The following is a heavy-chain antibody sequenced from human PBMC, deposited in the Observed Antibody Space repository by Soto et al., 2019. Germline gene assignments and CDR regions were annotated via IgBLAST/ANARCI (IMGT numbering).Heavy chain of an antibody. CDR2: INPSGGST. Sequence: ASVKVSCKASGYTFTSYYMHWVRQAPGQGLEWMGIINPSGGSTSYAQKFQGRVTMTRDTSTSTVYMELSSLRSEDTAVYYCARGVRNYYDSSGYLGYWGQGTLVTAPQ. J-gene: IGHJ4*02. D-gene: IGHD3-22*01. V-gene: IGHV1-46*03. CDR1: GYTFTSYY. CDR3: ARGVRNYYDSSGYLGY.